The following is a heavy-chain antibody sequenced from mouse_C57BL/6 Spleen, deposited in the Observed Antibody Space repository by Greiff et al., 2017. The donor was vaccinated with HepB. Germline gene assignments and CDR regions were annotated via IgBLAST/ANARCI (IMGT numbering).Heavy chain of an antibody. J-gene: IGHJ3*01. CDR1: GYTFTSYW. V-gene: IGHV1-69*01. CDR2: IDPSDSYT. CDR3: ARLGIYYGTYTWFAY. D-gene: IGHD2-1*01. Sequence: QVQLQQPGAELVMPGASVKLSCKASGYTFTSYWMHWVKQRPGQGLEWIGEIDPSDSYTNYNQKFKGKSTLTVDKSSSTAYMQLSSLTSEDSAVYYCARLGIYYGTYTWFAYWGQGTLVTVSA.